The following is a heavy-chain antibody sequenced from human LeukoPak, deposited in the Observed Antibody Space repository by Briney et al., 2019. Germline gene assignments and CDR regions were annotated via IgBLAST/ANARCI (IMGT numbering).Heavy chain of an antibody. J-gene: IGHJ4*02. CDR2: INNDGSST. Sequence: PGGSLRLSCAASGFTFSNFWMLWARQAPGKGLVWMSRINNDGSSTIYADSVKGRFTISRDNAKNTLYLQMNSLRADDTAVYYCTRGGDGGSLDSWGQGTLVTVSS. V-gene: IGHV3-74*01. CDR3: TRGGDGGSLDS. D-gene: IGHD3-10*01. CDR1: GFTFSNFW.